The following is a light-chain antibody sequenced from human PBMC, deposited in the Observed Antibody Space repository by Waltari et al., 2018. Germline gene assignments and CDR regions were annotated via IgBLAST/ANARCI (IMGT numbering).Light chain of an antibody. Sequence: SYDLTQPPSVSVSPGQTATITCSGHKLGDKYVSWSQQKPGQSPVVVIYKDNKRPSGIPGRFSASNSGNTATLTISGTQAMDEADYFCQAWDNSVVFGGGTKLTVL. CDR2: KDN. CDR3: QAWDNSVV. V-gene: IGLV3-1*01. J-gene: IGLJ2*01. CDR1: KLGDKY.